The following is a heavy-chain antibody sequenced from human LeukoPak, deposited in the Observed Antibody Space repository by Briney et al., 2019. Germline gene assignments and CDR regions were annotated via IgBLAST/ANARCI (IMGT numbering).Heavy chain of an antibody. J-gene: IGHJ6*03. Sequence: SETLSLTCAVYGGPFSGYYWTWLRQTPEKGLEWIGEINPSGSTNYNPSLKSRVNIPLDKSKKHTSLELSSVTDADTAVYYCARGRQGVTMIVVVMTAGSYFLDVWGKGTTVTVS. CDR2: INPSGST. V-gene: IGHV4-34*01. D-gene: IGHD3-22*01. CDR3: ARGRQGVTMIVVVMTAGSYFLDV. CDR1: GGPFSGYY.